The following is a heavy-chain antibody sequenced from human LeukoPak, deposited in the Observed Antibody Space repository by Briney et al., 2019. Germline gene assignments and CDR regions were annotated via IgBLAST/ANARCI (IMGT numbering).Heavy chain of an antibody. Sequence: PSETLSLTCTVSGGSISSGDYHWNWIRQPPGRGLEWIGYISYSGNTYYNPSLKSRVTISVDTSKSQISLKLSSVTAADTAVYCCARHLRTNWFDPWGQGTLVTVSS. V-gene: IGHV4-30-4*01. CDR3: ARHLRTNWFDP. CDR1: GGSISSGDYH. CDR2: ISYSGNT. J-gene: IGHJ5*02.